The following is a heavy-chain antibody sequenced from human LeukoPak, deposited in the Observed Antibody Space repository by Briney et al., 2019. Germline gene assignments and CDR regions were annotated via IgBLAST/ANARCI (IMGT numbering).Heavy chain of an antibody. CDR2: ISGSGGST. Sequence: GGSLRLSCAASEFTFSSYAMSWVRQAPGKGLEWVSAISGSGGSTYYGDSVKGRFTISRDNSNNTLYLQMNSLRAEDTAVYYCAKPGDTVNYYYYMDVWGKGTTVTVSS. CDR3: AKPGDTVNYYYYMDV. D-gene: IGHD4-17*01. V-gene: IGHV3-23*01. J-gene: IGHJ6*03. CDR1: EFTFSSYA.